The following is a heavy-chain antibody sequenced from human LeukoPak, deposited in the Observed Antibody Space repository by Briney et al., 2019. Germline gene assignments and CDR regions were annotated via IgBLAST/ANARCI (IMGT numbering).Heavy chain of an antibody. CDR2: IYYSGST. Sequence: SQTLSLTCTVSGGSISSGGYYWSWIRQHPGKGLEWIGYIYYSGSTYYNPSLKSRVTISVDTSKNQFSLKLSSVTAADTAVYYCARDPTGTTVFDYWGQGTLVTVSS. CDR3: ARDPTGTTVFDY. CDR1: GGSISSGGYY. D-gene: IGHD1-1*01. V-gene: IGHV4-31*03. J-gene: IGHJ4*02.